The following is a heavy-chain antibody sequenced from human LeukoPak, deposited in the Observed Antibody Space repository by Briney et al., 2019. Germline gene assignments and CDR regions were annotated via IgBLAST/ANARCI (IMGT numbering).Heavy chain of an antibody. CDR1: GFTFSSDG. CDR2: IWYDGSNK. Sequence: GRSLRLSCAASGFTFSSDGMHWVRQAPGKGLEWVAVIWYDGSNKYYADSVKGRFTISRDNSKNTLYLQMNSLRAEDTAVYYCARTHYYDSSGYYYAWGQGTLVTVSS. J-gene: IGHJ5*02. V-gene: IGHV3-33*01. CDR3: ARTHYYDSSGYYYA. D-gene: IGHD3-22*01.